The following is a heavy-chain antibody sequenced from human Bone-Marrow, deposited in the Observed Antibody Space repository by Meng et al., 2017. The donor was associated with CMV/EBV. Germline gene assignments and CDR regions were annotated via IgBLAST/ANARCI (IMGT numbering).Heavy chain of an antibody. V-gene: IGHV3-7*01. D-gene: IGHD6-13*01. Sequence: GGSLRLSCAASGFTFSYYWMSWVRQAPGKGLEWVANIRQDGSEKYYVDSVKGRFTISRDNAKNSLYLQMNSLRAEDTAVYYCARDGSSWIYPDYWGQGTLVTVSS. CDR3: ARDGSSWIYPDY. CDR2: IRQDGSEK. J-gene: IGHJ4*02. CDR1: GFTFSYYW.